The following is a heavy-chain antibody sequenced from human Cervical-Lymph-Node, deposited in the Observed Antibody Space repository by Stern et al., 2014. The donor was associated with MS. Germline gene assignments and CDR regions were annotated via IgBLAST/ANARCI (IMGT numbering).Heavy chain of an antibody. Sequence: VQLVQSGAEVKKPGSSVKVSCKASGGTFSSYAFSWVRQAPGQELEWVGGIIPIIGTANYAQKFQGRVTITADDSIKTAYMEVSSLRSEDTAVYYCARDQRHYGSGHYAFDIWGQGTMVTVSS. CDR2: IIPIIGTA. CDR3: ARDQRHYGSGHYAFDI. V-gene: IGHV1-69*01. D-gene: IGHD3-10*01. J-gene: IGHJ3*02. CDR1: GGTFSSYA.